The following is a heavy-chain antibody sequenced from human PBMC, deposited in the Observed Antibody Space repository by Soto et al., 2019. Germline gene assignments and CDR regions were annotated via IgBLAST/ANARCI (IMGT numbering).Heavy chain of an antibody. Sequence: QVQLVQSGAEVKKPGSSVKVSCKASGGTFSSYAISWVRQAPGQGLEWMGGIIPIFGTANYAQKFQGRVTITADESTSTAYMELSSLRSEDEAVYYCARVVTVVKSFHYWYFDLWGRGTLVTVSS. V-gene: IGHV1-69*12. CDR2: IIPIFGTA. CDR1: GGTFSSYA. D-gene: IGHD2-15*01. J-gene: IGHJ2*01. CDR3: ARVVTVVKSFHYWYFDL.